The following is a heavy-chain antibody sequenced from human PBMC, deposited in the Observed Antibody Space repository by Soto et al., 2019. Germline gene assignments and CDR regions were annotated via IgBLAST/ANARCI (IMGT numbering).Heavy chain of an antibody. CDR2: IHNGERT. Sequence: SETLSISCSVSSASIRSYYWSWFRQAPGKGLEYIGYIHNGERTNYNPSLESRVTISADTSKNQFSLRLSSVTAADTAMYYCSYGDSPGPIDHWGQGTLVTVSS. V-gene: IGHV4-59*01. D-gene: IGHD4-17*01. J-gene: IGHJ4*02. CDR3: SYGDSPGPIDH. CDR1: SASIRSYY.